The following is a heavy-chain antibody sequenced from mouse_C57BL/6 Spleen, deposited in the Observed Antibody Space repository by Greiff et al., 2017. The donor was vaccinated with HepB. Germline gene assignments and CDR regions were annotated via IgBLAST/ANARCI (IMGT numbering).Heavy chain of an antibody. Sequence: VQLQQPGAELVKPGASVKLSCKASGYTFTSYWMHWVKQRPGRGLEWIGRIDPNSGGTKYNEKFKSKATLTVDKPSSTAYMQISSLTSEDSAVYYCARVNWPYAMDYWGQGTSVTVSS. J-gene: IGHJ4*01. CDR2: IDPNSGGT. CDR3: ARVNWPYAMDY. CDR1: GYTFTSYW. D-gene: IGHD4-1*01. V-gene: IGHV1-72*01.